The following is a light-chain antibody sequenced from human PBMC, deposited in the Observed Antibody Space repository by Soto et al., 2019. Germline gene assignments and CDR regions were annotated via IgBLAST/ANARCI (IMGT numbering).Light chain of an antibody. CDR1: QSVSSSD. Sequence: IVLTQSPGTLSLSPGERATLSCRASQSVSSSDLAWYQQKPGQPPRLLISSASSRATGIPDRFSGSGSGTDFTLTISRLEPEDFAVYYCQQYDTFGQGTKLEIK. CDR2: SAS. V-gene: IGKV3-20*01. CDR3: QQYDT. J-gene: IGKJ2*01.